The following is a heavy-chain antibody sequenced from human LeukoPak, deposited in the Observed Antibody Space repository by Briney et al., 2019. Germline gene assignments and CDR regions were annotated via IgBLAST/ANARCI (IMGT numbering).Heavy chain of an antibody. J-gene: IGHJ5*02. D-gene: IGHD2-21*02. CDR1: GFTFSSYW. V-gene: IGHV3-74*03. Sequence: GGSLRLSCAVSGFTFSSYWMHWVRPAPGKGRLWVSRINSDGSSTTYADSVKGRFTISRDNAKNILYLQMNSLRAEDTAVYYCARSPNCGGDCSWGQGALVTVSS. CDR2: INSDGSST. CDR3: ARSPNCGGDCS.